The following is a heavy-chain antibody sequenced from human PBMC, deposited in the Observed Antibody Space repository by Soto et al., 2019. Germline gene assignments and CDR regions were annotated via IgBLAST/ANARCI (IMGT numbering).Heavy chain of an antibody. V-gene: IGHV4-4*07. Sequence: PSETLSLSCTVSGASISGYYWSWIRKSAGKGREWIGRIYATGTTDYNPSLKSRVMMSVDTSKKQFSLKLRSVTAADTAVYYCVRDGTKTLRDWFDPWGQGISVTVS. CDR2: IYATGTT. CDR3: VRDGTKTLRDWFDP. J-gene: IGHJ5*02. D-gene: IGHD1-1*01. CDR1: GASISGYY.